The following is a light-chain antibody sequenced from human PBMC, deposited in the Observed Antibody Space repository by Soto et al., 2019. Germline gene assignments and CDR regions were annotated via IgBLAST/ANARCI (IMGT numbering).Light chain of an antibody. Sequence: DIVMTQSPDSLAVSLGERATINCKSSQSVLYTSNSKNHLAWYQQKPGQPPKLLIYWSSTRESGVPDRFSGSGSGTDVTPTISSLQAEDVAGYYCQQYDSTPLTFGGGTKVEIK. CDR2: WSS. CDR1: QSVLYTSNSKNH. J-gene: IGKJ4*01. CDR3: QQYDSTPLT. V-gene: IGKV4-1*01.